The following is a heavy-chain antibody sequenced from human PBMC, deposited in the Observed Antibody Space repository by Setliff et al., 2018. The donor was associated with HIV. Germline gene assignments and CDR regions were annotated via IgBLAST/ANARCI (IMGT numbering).Heavy chain of an antibody. CDR2: ISSSGIKT. J-gene: IGHJ4*02. D-gene: IGHD7-27*01. CDR3: AKDGNWGQKKLFFDQ. V-gene: IGHV3-23*01. Sequence: GESLRLSCAASGFTFSSYAMTWVRQAPGKGLEWVSSISSSGIKTYYADSVKGRFTISRDNSKNTVSLQTLSLRAEDTALYYCAKDGNWGQKKLFFDQWGQGTLVTV. CDR1: GFTFSSYA.